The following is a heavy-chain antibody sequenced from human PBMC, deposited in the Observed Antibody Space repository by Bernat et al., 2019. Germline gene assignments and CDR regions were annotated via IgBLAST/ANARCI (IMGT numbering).Heavy chain of an antibody. Sequence: QVQLVQSGAEVKKPGASVKVSCKASGYTFTGYNMHWVRKVPGQGLEWMGWINPNSGGTNYAQKFEGRVTMTRDTSISTAYMEVSRLRSDDSAVYYCAREELYGDYGYWGQGTLVTVSS. V-gene: IGHV1-2*02. CDR1: GYTFTGYN. CDR2: INPNSGGT. D-gene: IGHD4-17*01. J-gene: IGHJ4*02. CDR3: AREELYGDYGY.